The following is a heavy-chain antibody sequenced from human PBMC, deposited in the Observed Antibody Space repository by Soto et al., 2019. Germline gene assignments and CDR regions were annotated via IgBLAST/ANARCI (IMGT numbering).Heavy chain of an antibody. D-gene: IGHD1-26*01. Sequence: XGSLRLSCAASGCTVSSNYMSWVRQAPGKGLEWVSVIYSGGSTYYADSVKGRFTISRDNSKNTLYLQMNSLRAEDTAVYYCARSPWDYYFDYWGQGTLVTVSS. V-gene: IGHV3-53*01. CDR2: IYSGGST. J-gene: IGHJ4*02. CDR1: GCTVSSNY. CDR3: ARSPWDYYFDY.